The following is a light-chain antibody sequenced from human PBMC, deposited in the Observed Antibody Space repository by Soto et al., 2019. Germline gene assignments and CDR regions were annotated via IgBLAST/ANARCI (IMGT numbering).Light chain of an antibody. CDR3: QRYGTSPPYT. V-gene: IGKV3-20*01. J-gene: IGKJ2*01. CDR2: DAS. Sequence: ETVLTQSPGTLSFSPGERATLSCRASQSVKSSYLAWYQQKPGQAPRLLIYDASNRATGIPNRFSGSGSGTIFTLTITRLEPEDFAVYYCQRYGTSPPYTFGQGTKLAIK. CDR1: QSVKSSY.